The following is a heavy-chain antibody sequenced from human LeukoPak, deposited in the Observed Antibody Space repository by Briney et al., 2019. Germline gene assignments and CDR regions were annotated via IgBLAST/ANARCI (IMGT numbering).Heavy chain of an antibody. D-gene: IGHD2-21*01. CDR1: GFTFSGSA. CDR2: IRSKANSYAT. J-gene: IGHJ4*02. Sequence: GGSLRLSCAASGFTFSGSAMLWVRQASGKGLEWVGRIRSKANSYATAYAASVKGRFTISRDDSKNTAYLQMNSLRVEDAAVYYCARAPVTSCRGAYCYPFDYWGQGTLVTVSS. V-gene: IGHV3-73*01. CDR3: ARAPVTSCRGAYCYPFDY.